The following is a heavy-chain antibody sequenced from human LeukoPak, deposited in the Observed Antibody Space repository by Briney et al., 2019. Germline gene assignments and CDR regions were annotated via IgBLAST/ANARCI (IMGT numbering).Heavy chain of an antibody. J-gene: IGHJ6*02. CDR3: ARGHQLPLRPYYYYGMDV. D-gene: IGHD2-2*01. CDR2: INHSGST. V-gene: IGHV4-34*01. CDR1: GFTFSSYW. Sequence: PGGSLRLSCAASGFTFSSYWMSWVRQPPGKGLEWIGEINHSGSTNYNPSLKSRVTISVDTSKNQFSPKLSSVTAADTAVYYCARGHQLPLRPYYYYGMDVWGQGTTVTVSS.